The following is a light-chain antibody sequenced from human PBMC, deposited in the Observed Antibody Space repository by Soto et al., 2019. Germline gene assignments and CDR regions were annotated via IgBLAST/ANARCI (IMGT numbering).Light chain of an antibody. J-gene: IGKJ5*01. CDR2: WGS. V-gene: IGKV2-28*01. Sequence: DIVMTQSPLSLSVTPGEPASISCRSSQSLLNRNGNNYLDWYLQKPGQSPPLLIYWGSNRASGVPDRFSGSGSGTDFTLKISRVEAEDVGVYYCMQYRQSPGTFGQGTRVEIK. CDR3: MQYRQSPGT. CDR1: QSLLNRNGNNY.